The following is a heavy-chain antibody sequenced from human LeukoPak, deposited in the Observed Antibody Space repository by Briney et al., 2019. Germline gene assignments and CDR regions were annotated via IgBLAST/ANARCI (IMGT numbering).Heavy chain of an antibody. D-gene: IGHD2-21*02. V-gene: IGHV4-34*01. CDR2: INHSGST. Sequence: PPETLSLTCAVYGGSFSGYYWSWIRQPPGKGLEWIGEINHSGSTNYNPSLKSRVTISVDTSKNQFSLKLSSVTAADTAVYYCARGLGLGTAHIDYWGQGTLVTVSS. J-gene: IGHJ4*02. CDR1: GGSFSGYY. CDR3: ARGLGLGTAHIDY.